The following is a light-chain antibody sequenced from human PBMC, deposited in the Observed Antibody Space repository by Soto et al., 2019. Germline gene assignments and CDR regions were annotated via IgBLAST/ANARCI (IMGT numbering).Light chain of an antibody. CDR1: MRDVGAYNL. V-gene: IGLV2-14*01. J-gene: IGLJ2*01. CDR3: CSSASRTTPVV. CDR2: EVR. Sequence: QSALTQPASVSGSAGQSITISCSGTMRDVGAYNLVSWYQQHPGTAPKLIIYEVRNRPSGISSRFSGSRSGNTASLTISGLQPEDEADYYCCSSASRTTPVVFGGGTQLTVL.